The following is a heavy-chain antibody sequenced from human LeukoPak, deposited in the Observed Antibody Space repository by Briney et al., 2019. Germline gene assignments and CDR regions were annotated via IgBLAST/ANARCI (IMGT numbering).Heavy chain of an antibody. J-gene: IGHJ4*02. CDR1: GGSVSSSSHY. D-gene: IGHD4-17*01. CDR3: ARFFRSFSTVTVPDY. V-gene: IGHV4-39*01. Sequence: SETLPLTRTVSGGSVSSSSHYWGWIRQPPGKGLEWIGSIYYSGSTYYNPSLKSRVTISVDTSKNQLSLKVSSVTVADTAVYFCARFFRSFSTVTVPDYGGQGTLVTVSS. CDR2: IYYSGST.